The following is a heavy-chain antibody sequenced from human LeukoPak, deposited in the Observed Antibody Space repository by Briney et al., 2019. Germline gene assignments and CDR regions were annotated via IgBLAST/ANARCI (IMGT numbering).Heavy chain of an antibody. Sequence: GGSLRLSCAASGFTFSSYWMSWVRQAPGKGLEWVANIKQDGSEKYYVDSVKGRFTISRDNAKNSLYLQMNSLRAEDTAVYYCARIKRGGWKDAFDIWGQGTMVTVSS. CDR3: ARIKRGGWKDAFDI. D-gene: IGHD1-1*01. V-gene: IGHV3-7*01. J-gene: IGHJ3*02. CDR2: IKQDGSEK. CDR1: GFTFSSYW.